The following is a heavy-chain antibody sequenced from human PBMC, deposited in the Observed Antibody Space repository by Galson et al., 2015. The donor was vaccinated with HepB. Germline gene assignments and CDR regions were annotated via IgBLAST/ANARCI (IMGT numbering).Heavy chain of an antibody. CDR3: ARAYYGNYYYMDV. Sequence: SVKVSCKASGGNFNNFAITWVRKAPGQGLEWVGRIIPAFGAANYAQKFQGRLTISADKSTGTAYMDLTNLKAEDTAVYYCARAYYGNYYYMDVWGKGTTVTVSS. D-gene: IGHD3-3*01. V-gene: IGHV1-69*06. CDR2: IIPAFGAA. CDR1: GGNFNNFA. J-gene: IGHJ6*03.